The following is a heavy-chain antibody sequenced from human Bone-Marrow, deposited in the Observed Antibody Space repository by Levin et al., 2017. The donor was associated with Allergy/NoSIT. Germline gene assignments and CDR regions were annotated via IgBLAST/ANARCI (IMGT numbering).Heavy chain of an antibody. V-gene: IGHV3-30-3*01. Sequence: GGSLRLSCAASGFTFSSYAMHWVRQAPGKGLEWVAVISYDGSNKYYADSVKGRFTISRDNSKNTLYLQMNSLRAEDTAVYYCARDEEPIAAAGVDYWGQGTLVTVSS. CDR3: ARDEEPIAAAGVDY. CDR2: ISYDGSNK. D-gene: IGHD6-13*01. J-gene: IGHJ4*02. CDR1: GFTFSSYA.